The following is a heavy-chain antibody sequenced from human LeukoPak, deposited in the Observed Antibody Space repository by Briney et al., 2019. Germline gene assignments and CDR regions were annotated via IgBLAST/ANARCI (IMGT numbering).Heavy chain of an antibody. D-gene: IGHD5-18*01. CDR2: IYYSGST. CDR3: ARDGGSDSYGSYYFYY. J-gene: IGHJ4*02. V-gene: IGHV4-31*03. CDR1: GGSISSGGYY. Sequence: AQTLSLTCTVSGGSISSGGYYWSWIRQHPGKGLEWISYIYYSGSTYYNPSLKSRVTISVDTSKNQFSLKLSSVTAADTAVYYCARDGGSDSYGSYYFYYWGQGTLVTV.